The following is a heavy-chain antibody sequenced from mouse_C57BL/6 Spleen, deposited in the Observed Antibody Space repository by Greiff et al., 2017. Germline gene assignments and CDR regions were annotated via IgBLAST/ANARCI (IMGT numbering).Heavy chain of an antibody. CDR2: IDPNSGGT. Sequence: VKLQQPGAELVKPGASVKLSCKASGYTFTSYWMHWVKQRPGRGLEWIGRIDPNSGGTKYNEKFKSKATLTVDKPSSTAYMQLSSLTSEDSAVYYCARGESGLDYDGFAYWGQGTLVTVSA. D-gene: IGHD2-4*01. CDR1: GYTFTSYW. J-gene: IGHJ3*01. V-gene: IGHV1-72*01. CDR3: ARGESGLDYDGFAY.